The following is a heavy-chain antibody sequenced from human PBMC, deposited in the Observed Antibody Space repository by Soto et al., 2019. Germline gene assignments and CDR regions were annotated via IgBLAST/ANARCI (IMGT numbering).Heavy chain of an antibody. CDR3: ARHWYSSSWPPFIDY. Sequence: PSETLSLTCAVYGGSFSGYYWSWIRQPPGKGLEWIGEINHSGSTNYNPSLKSRVTISVDTSKNQFSLKLSSVTAADTAVYYCARHWYSSSWPPFIDYWGQGTLVTVSS. CDR1: GGSFSGYY. CDR2: INHSGST. J-gene: IGHJ4*02. V-gene: IGHV4-34*01. D-gene: IGHD6-13*01.